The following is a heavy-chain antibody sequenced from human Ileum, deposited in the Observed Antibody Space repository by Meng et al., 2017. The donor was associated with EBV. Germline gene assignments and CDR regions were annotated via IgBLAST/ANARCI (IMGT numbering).Heavy chain of an antibody. V-gene: IGHV4-4*02. CDR3: ASNGAFSLDH. D-gene: IGHD2-8*01. CDR1: GDSISNDNL. J-gene: IGHJ4*02. CDR2: IHHTRGP. Sequence: GLGLVVPSGPVSLTCRVSGDSISNDNLWSWVRQSPGKGLEWIGEIHHTRGPNYNPSLKSRVIISVDKSNNHFSLRLSAVTAADTAVYYCASNGAFSLDHWGQGTLVTVSS.